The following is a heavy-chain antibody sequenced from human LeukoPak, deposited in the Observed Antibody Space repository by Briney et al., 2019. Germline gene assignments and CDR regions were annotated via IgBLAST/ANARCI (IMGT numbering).Heavy chain of an antibody. D-gene: IGHD3-10*01. Sequence: PSETLSLTCSVSGGSISSSSYYWVWIRQPPGKGLEWIGNIYYSGSTYYNPSLKSRVTISADTSKNQFSLKLSSVTAADTAVYYCARLGGRFGELIDYWGQGTLVTVSS. CDR2: IYYSGST. V-gene: IGHV4-39*07. J-gene: IGHJ4*02. CDR3: ARLGGRFGELIDY. CDR1: GGSISSSSYY.